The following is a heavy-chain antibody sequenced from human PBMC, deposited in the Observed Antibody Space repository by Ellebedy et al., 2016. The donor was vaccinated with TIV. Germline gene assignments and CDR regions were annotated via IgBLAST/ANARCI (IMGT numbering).Heavy chain of an antibody. CDR1: GFSVSSNY. V-gene: IGHV3-53*01. Sequence: GESLKISCAASGFSVSSNYVSWDRQAPGKGLEWVSYVYTGDSTYHADSVNGRFNISRDNSKNTVSLQMNSLRVEDTAVYYCARVRSSAFEIWGQGTMVTV. CDR2: VYTGDST. CDR3: ARVRSSAFEI. J-gene: IGHJ3*02.